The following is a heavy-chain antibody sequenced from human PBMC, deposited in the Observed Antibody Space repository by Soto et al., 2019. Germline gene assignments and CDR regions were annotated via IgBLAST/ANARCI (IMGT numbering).Heavy chain of an antibody. V-gene: IGHV3-21*01. J-gene: IGHJ5*02. CDR2: ISSNSAYI. CDR3: TRDASRDSSARGWFDP. CDR1: GFTFRSFT. D-gene: IGHD6-13*01. Sequence: RGSLRLSCAASGFTFRSFTMNFCRHSPLKWLEWVSTISSNSAYIYYTDALRGRFTISRDNAKNSLHLQMNSLRAEDTAVYYCTRDASRDSSARGWFDPWGPGTLVTVSS.